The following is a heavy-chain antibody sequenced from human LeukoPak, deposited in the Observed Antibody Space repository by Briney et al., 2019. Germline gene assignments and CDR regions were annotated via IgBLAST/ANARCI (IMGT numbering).Heavy chain of an antibody. CDR3: ASLVDTAMFDH. CDR2: ISGNGRST. D-gene: IGHD5-18*01. Sequence: GGSLGLSCAAPGFTFSNYAMSWVRQAPGKGLEWVSVISGNGRSTYYADSVKGRFTISRDNSKNTLYLQMNSLRAEDTAVYFCASLVDTAMFDHWGQGTLVTVSS. J-gene: IGHJ4*02. CDR1: GFTFSNYA. V-gene: IGHV3-23*01.